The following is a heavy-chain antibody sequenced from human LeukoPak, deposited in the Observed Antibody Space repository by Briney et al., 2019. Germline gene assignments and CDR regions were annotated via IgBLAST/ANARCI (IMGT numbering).Heavy chain of an antibody. D-gene: IGHD4-17*01. CDR1: GYTFTSYG. Sequence: ASVTVSCKASGYTFTSYGISWVRQAPGQGLEWMGWISAYNGNTNYAQKLQGRVTMTTDTSTSTAYMELRSLRSEDTAVYYCARDTGLPTDYGDYYFDYWGQGTLVTVSS. J-gene: IGHJ4*02. CDR2: ISAYNGNT. CDR3: ARDTGLPTDYGDYYFDY. V-gene: IGHV1-18*01.